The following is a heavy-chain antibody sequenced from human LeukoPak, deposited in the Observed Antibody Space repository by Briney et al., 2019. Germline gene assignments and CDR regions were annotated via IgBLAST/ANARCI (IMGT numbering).Heavy chain of an antibody. D-gene: IGHD6-6*01. Sequence: ASVKVSCKASGGTFSSYAISWVRQAPGQGLEWMGGIIPIFGTANYAQKFQGRVTITADESTSTAYMELSSLRAEDTAVYYCAKEEQLGGIDYWGQGTLVTVSS. CDR3: AKEEQLGGIDY. CDR2: IIPIFGTA. J-gene: IGHJ4*02. V-gene: IGHV1-69*13. CDR1: GGTFSSYA.